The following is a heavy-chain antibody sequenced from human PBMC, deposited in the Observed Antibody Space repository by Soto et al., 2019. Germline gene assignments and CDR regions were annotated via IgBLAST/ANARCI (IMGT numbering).Heavy chain of an antibody. Sequence: QVQLVQSGAEVKKPGSSVKVSYKASGGTFSSYAISWVRQAPGQGLEWMGGIIPIFGTANYAQKFQGRVTITADESTSTAYMELSSLRSEDTAVYYCARDSGYCISTSCYEYGMDVWGQGTTVTVSS. CDR3: ARDSGYCISTSCYEYGMDV. CDR2: IIPIFGTA. CDR1: GGTFSSYA. D-gene: IGHD2-2*01. V-gene: IGHV1-69*12. J-gene: IGHJ6*02.